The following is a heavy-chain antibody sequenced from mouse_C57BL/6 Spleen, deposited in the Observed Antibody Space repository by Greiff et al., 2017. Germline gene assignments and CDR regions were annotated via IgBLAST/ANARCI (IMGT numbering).Heavy chain of an antibody. CDR3: ARTLRLLYFDY. Sequence: QVQLKQSGPELVKPGASVKISCKASGSAFSSSWMNWVQQRPGQGLEWIGRISPGDGDTNYTGKFQGKATLTADQSSSTAYMQLSSLTSEDSAVYFWARTLRLLYFDYWGQGTTLTVAS. CDR1: GSAFSSSW. V-gene: IGHV1-82*01. CDR2: ISPGDGDT. D-gene: IGHD3-2*02. J-gene: IGHJ2*01.